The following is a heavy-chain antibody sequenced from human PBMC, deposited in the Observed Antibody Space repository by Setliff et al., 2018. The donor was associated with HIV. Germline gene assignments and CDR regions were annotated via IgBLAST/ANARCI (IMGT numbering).Heavy chain of an antibody. CDR1: GFTFNTYA. V-gene: IGHV3-23*01. CDR3: ANRFRTSNNWYYFDY. D-gene: IGHD6-13*01. CDR2: MGGSSGDT. J-gene: IGHJ4*02. Sequence: HPVESLKISCAASGFTFNTYAMSWVRQAPGKGLEWVSSMGGSSGDTYYADSVKGRFTISRDNTKNTLSLQMNSLGAEDTAIYYCANRFRTSNNWYYFDYWGPGTLVTVSS.